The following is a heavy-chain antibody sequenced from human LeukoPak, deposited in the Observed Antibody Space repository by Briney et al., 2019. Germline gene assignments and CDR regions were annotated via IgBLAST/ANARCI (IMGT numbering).Heavy chain of an antibody. V-gene: IGHV3-74*01. D-gene: IGHD6-13*01. Sequence: PGGSLRLSCAASGFTFSSYWMHWVRQAPGKGLVWVSRINSDGSSTSYADSVKGRFTISRDNAKNTLYVQMNSLRAEDTAVYYCARGTSSWRNGMDVWGQGTTVTVSS. J-gene: IGHJ6*02. CDR1: GFTFSSYW. CDR3: ARGTSSWRNGMDV. CDR2: INSDGSST.